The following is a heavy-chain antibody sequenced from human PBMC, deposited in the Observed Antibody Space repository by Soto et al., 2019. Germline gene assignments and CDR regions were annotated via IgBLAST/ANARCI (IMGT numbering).Heavy chain of an antibody. CDR3: ARGAGYYDFWSGYYPVDTAMVPFDY. CDR2: IYYSGST. D-gene: IGHD3-3*01. J-gene: IGHJ4*02. Sequence: SETLSLTCTVSGGSISSYYRSWIRQPPGKGLEWIGYIYYSGSTNYNPSLKSRVTISVDTSKNQFSLKLSSVTAADTAVYYCARGAGYYDFWSGYYPVDTAMVPFDYWGQGTLVNVSS. V-gene: IGHV4-59*01. CDR1: GGSISSYY.